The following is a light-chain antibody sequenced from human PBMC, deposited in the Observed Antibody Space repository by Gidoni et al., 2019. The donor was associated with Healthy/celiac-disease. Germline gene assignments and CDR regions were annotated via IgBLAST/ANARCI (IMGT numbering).Light chain of an antibody. V-gene: IGLV2-14*03. CDR3: SSYTSSSTWV. CDR2: DVS. Sequence: QSDLTQPASASGSPGQSITIYCTGTSSDVGGYNYVSWYQQHPGKAPKLMIYDVSNRPSGVSNRFSGSKSGNTASLTISGLQAEDEADYYCSSYTSSSTWVFGTGTKVTVL. J-gene: IGLJ1*01. CDR1: SSDVGGYNY.